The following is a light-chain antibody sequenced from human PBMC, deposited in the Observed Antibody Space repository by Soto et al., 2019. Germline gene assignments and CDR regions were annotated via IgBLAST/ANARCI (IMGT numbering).Light chain of an antibody. Sequence: QSVLTQPPSASGTPRQRVTISCSGSSSNIGRNTVNWYQQLPGTAPKLLIYSNNQRPSRVPDRFSGSKSGTSASLAISGLQSEDAADYYCAAWDDSLNGSYVFGTGTKLTVL. J-gene: IGLJ1*01. CDR2: SNN. CDR1: SSNIGRNT. CDR3: AAWDDSLNGSYV. V-gene: IGLV1-44*01.